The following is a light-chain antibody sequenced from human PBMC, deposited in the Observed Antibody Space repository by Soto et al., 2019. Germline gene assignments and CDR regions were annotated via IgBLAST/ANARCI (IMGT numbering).Light chain of an antibody. CDR1: SSDVGGYKY. CDR3: SSYTGSSTWV. CDR2: DVS. V-gene: IGLV2-14*03. J-gene: IGLJ3*02. Sequence: QSVLTQPASVSGSPGQSITISCTGTSSDVGGYKYVSWYQQHPGKAPKLMIYDVSNRPSGVSNRFSGSKSGNTASLTISGLQAEDEGDYSCSSYTGSSTWVFGGGTKLTVL.